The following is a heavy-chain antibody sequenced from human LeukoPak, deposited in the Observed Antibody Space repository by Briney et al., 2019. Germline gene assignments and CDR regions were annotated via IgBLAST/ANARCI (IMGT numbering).Heavy chain of an antibody. V-gene: IGHV5-51*01. J-gene: IGHJ5*02. CDR2: IYPADSDI. CDR1: GYSFTSYW. D-gene: IGHD2-15*01. Sequence: GESLKISCKGSGYSFTSYWIGWVRHMPGKGLEWMGMIYPADSDIRYSPSFQGQVTISADKSISTAYLQWSSLKASDTAVYYCARQEYCSGGSCYTWFDPWGQGTLVTVSS. CDR3: ARQEYCSGGSCYTWFDP.